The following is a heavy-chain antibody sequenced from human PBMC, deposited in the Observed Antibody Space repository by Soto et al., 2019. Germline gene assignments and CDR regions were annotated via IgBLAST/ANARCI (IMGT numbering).Heavy chain of an antibody. CDR2: INSDGSST. CDR3: ANTAATFAFDI. Sequence: HPGGSLRLSCAASGFTFSTYWMHWVRQAPGKGLVWVSRINSDGSSTSYADSVKGRFTISRENAKNTLYLQMNSLRAEDTAVYYCANTAATFAFDIWGQGTMVTVSS. D-gene: IGHD2-15*01. CDR1: GFTFSTYW. J-gene: IGHJ3*02. V-gene: IGHV3-74*01.